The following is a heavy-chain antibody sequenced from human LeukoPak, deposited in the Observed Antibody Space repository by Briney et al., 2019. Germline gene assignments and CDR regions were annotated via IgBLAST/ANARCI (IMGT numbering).Heavy chain of an antibody. V-gene: IGHV4-34*01. CDR1: GGSFSGYY. J-gene: IGHJ5*02. CDR2: INHSGST. D-gene: IGHD3-10*01. CDR3: ARRGPRGFMVRGVIRWFDP. Sequence: SETLSLTCAVYGGSFSGYYWSWIRQPPGKGLEWIGEINHSGSTNYNPSLKSRVTISVDTSKNQFSLKLSSVTAADTAVYYCARRGPRGFMVRGVIRWFDPWGQGTLVTVSS.